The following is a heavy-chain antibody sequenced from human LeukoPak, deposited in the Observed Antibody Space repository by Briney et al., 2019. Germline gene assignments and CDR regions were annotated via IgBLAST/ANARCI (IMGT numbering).Heavy chain of an antibody. CDR3: ARGGSSGYYYFMPLDY. CDR2: IYYSGSS. Sequence: SETLSLTCTVSGGSISSYYWIWIRQPPAKGLEWIGYIYYSGSSNYNPSLKSRVTISVDTSKNQFFLKLSSVTAADTAVYYCARGGSSGYYYFMPLDYWGQGTLVTVSS. D-gene: IGHD3-22*01. V-gene: IGHV4-59*01. CDR1: GGSISSYY. J-gene: IGHJ4*02.